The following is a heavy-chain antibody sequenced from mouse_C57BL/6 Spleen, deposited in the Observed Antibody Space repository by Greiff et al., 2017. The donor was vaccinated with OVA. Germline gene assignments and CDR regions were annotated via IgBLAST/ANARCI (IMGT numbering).Heavy chain of an antibody. CDR2: INPNNGGT. J-gene: IGHJ4*01. Sequence: EVKLQQSGPELVKPGASVKISCKASGYTFTDYYMNWVKQSHGKSLEWIGDINPNNGGTSYNQKFKGKATLTVDKSSSTAYMERRSLTSEDSAVYYCARYDYDGRRPYYYAMDYWGQGTSVTVSS. CDR3: ARYDYDGRRPYYYAMDY. V-gene: IGHV1-26*01. D-gene: IGHD2-4*01. CDR1: GYTFTDYY.